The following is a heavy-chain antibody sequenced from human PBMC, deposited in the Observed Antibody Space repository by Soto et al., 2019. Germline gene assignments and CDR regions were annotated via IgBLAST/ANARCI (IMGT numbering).Heavy chain of an antibody. J-gene: IGHJ5*02. CDR2: IYYSGTT. Sequence: SETLSVTCTVSVGSFSAYYLSWIRQPPGKGLEWIGYIYYSGTTNYNPSLKSRVTISVDTSKNQFSLKVNSVTAADTAVYYCARGGHSGYDRSDWFDPWGQGTLVTVSS. D-gene: IGHD5-12*01. CDR1: VGSFSAYY. CDR3: ARGGHSGYDRSDWFDP. V-gene: IGHV4-59*01.